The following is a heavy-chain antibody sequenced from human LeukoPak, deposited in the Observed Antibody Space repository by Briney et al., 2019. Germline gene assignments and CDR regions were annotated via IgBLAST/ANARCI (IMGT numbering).Heavy chain of an antibody. V-gene: IGHV4-59*01. CDR2: MYYSGDT. Sequence: PSETLSLTCAVYGGSFSGYYWSWVRQPPGKGLEWIGYMYYSGDTNYNPSLKGRVTISIDTSKNQFSLRLNSVTAADTAVYYCARKEGTHWGQGTLVTVSS. D-gene: IGHD1-1*01. CDR3: ARKEGTH. J-gene: IGHJ4*02. CDR1: GGSFSGYY.